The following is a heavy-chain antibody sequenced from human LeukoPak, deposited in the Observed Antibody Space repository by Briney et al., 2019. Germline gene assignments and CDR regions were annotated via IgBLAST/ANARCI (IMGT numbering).Heavy chain of an antibody. J-gene: IGHJ5*02. CDR1: GYSISSGYY. Sequence: PSETLSLTCAVSGYSISSGYYWGWIRPPPGKGLEWIGSIYHSGSTYYNPSLKSRVTISVDTSKNQFSLKLSSVTAADTAVYYCARLYSSSSWFDPWGQGTLVTVSS. CDR2: IYHSGST. V-gene: IGHV4-38-2*01. D-gene: IGHD6-6*01. CDR3: ARLYSSSSWFDP.